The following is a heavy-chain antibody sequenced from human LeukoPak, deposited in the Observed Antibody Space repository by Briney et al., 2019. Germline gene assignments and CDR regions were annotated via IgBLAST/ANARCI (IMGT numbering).Heavy chain of an antibody. CDR2: KSPDGSKP. CDR1: GFAFSRNY. V-gene: IGHV3-74*01. CDR3: ARNFDYGDYL. J-gene: IGHJ5*02. D-gene: IGHD4-17*01. Sequence: GGSLRLSCAASGFAFSRNYIHWVRQAPGKGLVWVSRKSPDGSKPDYADSVKGRFTVSRDNAKNTLYLQMNSLRAEDSAVYYCARNFDYGDYLWGQGTLVTVSS.